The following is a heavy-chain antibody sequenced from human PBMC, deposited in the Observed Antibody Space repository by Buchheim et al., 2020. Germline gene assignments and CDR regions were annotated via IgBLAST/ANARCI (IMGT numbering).Heavy chain of an antibody. Sequence: EVRLVESGGGLVQRGGSLRLSCTASGFTLSYYWMSWIRQAPGKGLEWVASVKQDGSEKSYVDSVKGRFTISRDNAKNSLFLQLNNLGGEDTAVYYCARELVVVVPAAIHFDYWGQGTL. V-gene: IGHV3-7*01. J-gene: IGHJ4*02. D-gene: IGHD2-2*01. CDR1: GFTLSYYW. CDR2: VKQDGSEK. CDR3: ARELVVVVPAAIHFDY.